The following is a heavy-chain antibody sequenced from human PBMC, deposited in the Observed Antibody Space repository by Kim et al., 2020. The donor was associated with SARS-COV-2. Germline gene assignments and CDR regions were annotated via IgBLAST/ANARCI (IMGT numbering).Heavy chain of an antibody. CDR3: AKDKHQEWELLHPEFDP. J-gene: IGHJ5*02. CDR1: GFTFSSYG. V-gene: IGHV3-33*06. Sequence: GGSLRLSCAASGFTFSSYGMHWVRQAPGKGLEWVAVIWYDGSNKYYADSVKGRFTISRDNSKNTLYLQMNSLRAEDTAVYYCAKDKHQEWELLHPEFDPWGQGTLVTVSS. CDR2: IWYDGSNK. D-gene: IGHD1-26*01.